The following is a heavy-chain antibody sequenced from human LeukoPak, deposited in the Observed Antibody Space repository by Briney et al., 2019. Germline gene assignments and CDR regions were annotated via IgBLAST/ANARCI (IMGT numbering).Heavy chain of an antibody. Sequence: ASVKVSCKASGYTFTGAYMHWVRQAPGQGLEWMGWINPNSGGTQFAQKFQGRVTMTRDTSISTAYMELDRLRSDDTAVYYCARVLFNSGYDFWGQGTLVTVSS. V-gene: IGHV1-2*02. D-gene: IGHD2-21*01. J-gene: IGHJ4*02. CDR1: GYTFTGAY. CDR3: ARVLFNSGYDF. CDR2: INPNSGGT.